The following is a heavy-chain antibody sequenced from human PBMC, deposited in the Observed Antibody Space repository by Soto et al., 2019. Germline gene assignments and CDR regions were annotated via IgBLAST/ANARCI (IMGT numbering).Heavy chain of an antibody. J-gene: IGHJ4*02. CDR1: GFTFSGSV. V-gene: IGHV3-73*01. D-gene: IGHD6-6*01. CDR3: TTYGNSSKGFDY. Sequence: DVQLVESGGGLVHPGGSLKLSCAVSGFTFSGSVMHWVRQAPGKGLEWLGRIRSRDSDYATSYAESVKGRVTISRDDSKNTAYLQVTSLKIEYTALLYCTTYGNSSKGFDYWGQGTLVTVSS. CDR2: IRSRDSDYAT.